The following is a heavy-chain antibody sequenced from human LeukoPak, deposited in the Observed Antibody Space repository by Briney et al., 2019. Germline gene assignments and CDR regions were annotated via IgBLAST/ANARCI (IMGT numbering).Heavy chain of an antibody. CDR3: ARDYSSGFLDY. J-gene: IGHJ4*02. CDR2: ISSSGSTI. D-gene: IGHD6-19*01. CDR1: GFTFSSYE. V-gene: IGHV3-48*03. Sequence: GGSLRLSCAASGFTFSSYEMNWVRQAPGKGLEWVSYISSSGSTIYYADSVKGRFTISRDNAKDSLYLQMNSLRAEDTAVYYCARDYSSGFLDYWGQGTLVTVSS.